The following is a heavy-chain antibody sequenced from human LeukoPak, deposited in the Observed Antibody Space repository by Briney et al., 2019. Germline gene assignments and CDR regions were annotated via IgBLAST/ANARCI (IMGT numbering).Heavy chain of an antibody. D-gene: IGHD1-1*01. CDR3: ARLTGTTGFDY. CDR2: IKQVGSDK. CDR1: AFPFSSHW. Sequence: PGGSLRLSCAASAFPFSSHWMSWVRQAPGKGLEWVANIKQVGSDKYYVDSGKGQFSITRNSPKNSLYLQVNSLRADDTAVYYCARLTGTTGFDYWGQGTLVTVSS. J-gene: IGHJ4*02. V-gene: IGHV3-7*01.